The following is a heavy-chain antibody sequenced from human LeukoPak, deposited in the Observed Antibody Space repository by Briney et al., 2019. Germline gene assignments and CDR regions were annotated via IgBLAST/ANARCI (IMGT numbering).Heavy chain of an antibody. J-gene: IGHJ4*02. CDR1: GFTFSSHG. V-gene: IGHV3-23*01. Sequence: PGGSLRLSCAASGFTFSSHGMNWVRQAPGKGLEWVSGIGGSGGFITYYADSVKGRFTVSRDNSKNTLYLQMNSLRADDTAIYYCAKVIVAGTPYYFDYWGQGTLVTVSS. CDR2: IGGSGGFIT. D-gene: IGHD6-19*01. CDR3: AKVIVAGTPYYFDY.